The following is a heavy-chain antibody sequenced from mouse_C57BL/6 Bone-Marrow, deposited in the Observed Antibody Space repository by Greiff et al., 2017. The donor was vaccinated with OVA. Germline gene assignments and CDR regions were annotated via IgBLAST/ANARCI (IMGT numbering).Heavy chain of an antibody. J-gene: IGHJ3*01. CDR3: ARPAYYSNYAWFAY. CDR2: IYPGSGST. V-gene: IGHV1-55*01. CDR1: GYTFTSYW. Sequence: VQLQQPGAELVKPGASVKMSCKASGYTFTSYWITWVKQRPGQGLEWIGDIYPGSGSTNYSEKFKSKATLTVDTSSSTAYMQLSSLTSEDSAVYYCARPAYYSNYAWFAYWGQGTLVTVSA. D-gene: IGHD2-5*01.